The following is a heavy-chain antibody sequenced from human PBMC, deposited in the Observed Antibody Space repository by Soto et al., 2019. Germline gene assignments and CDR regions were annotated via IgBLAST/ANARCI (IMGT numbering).Heavy chain of an antibody. Sequence: EVQLVESGGGLVQPGGSLRLSCAASGFTFSSYWMYWVRQAPGKGLVWVSHIKSDGSSTTYADSVKGRFTISRDNAKNTLYLLMNSLRAEDTAVYYCARTRWELLGPGDYWGQGTLVTVSS. V-gene: IGHV3-74*01. D-gene: IGHD1-26*01. CDR2: IKSDGSST. CDR3: ARTRWELLGPGDY. CDR1: GFTFSSYW. J-gene: IGHJ4*02.